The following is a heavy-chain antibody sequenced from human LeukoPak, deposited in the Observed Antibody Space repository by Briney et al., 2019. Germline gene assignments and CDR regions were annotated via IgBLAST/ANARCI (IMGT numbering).Heavy chain of an antibody. D-gene: IGHD3-10*01. CDR1: GGTFSSYA. CDR3: ARGGPITMVRGVTDYFDY. V-gene: IGHV1-69*04. CDR2: IIPILGIV. Sequence: SVKVSCKASGGTFSSYAISWVRQAPGQGLEWMGRIIPILGIVNYAQKFQGRVTITADKSTSTAYMELSSLRSEDTAVYYCARGGPITMVRGVTDYFDYWGQGTLVTVSS. J-gene: IGHJ4*02.